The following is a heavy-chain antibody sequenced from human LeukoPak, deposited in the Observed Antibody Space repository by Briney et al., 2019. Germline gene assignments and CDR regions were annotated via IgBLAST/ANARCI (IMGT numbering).Heavy chain of an antibody. J-gene: IGHJ3*02. V-gene: IGHV3-7*03. CDR3: ARDWVAGVPFDALDI. CDR1: GFTLSSYW. Sequence: SGGSLRLSCAASGFTLSSYWMSWVRQAPGKGLEWVANIKEDGSEKYYVDSVKGRFTISRDNAKNSLYLHMNSLTAEDTAMYYCARDWVAGVPFDALDIWGQGTMVSVSS. D-gene: IGHD3-10*01. CDR2: IKEDGSEK.